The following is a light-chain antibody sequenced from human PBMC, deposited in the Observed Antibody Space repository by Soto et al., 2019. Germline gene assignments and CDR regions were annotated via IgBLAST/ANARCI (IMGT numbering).Light chain of an antibody. Sequence: DIQMTQSPSSLSASVGDSVTITCRASQSISRYLNWYQQKPGKAPNLLIYAASSLQGGVPSRFSGSGSGTEFTLTINSLQPEDFASYYCQQTYSAPRTFGGGTKVDIK. V-gene: IGKV1-39*01. CDR2: AAS. CDR3: QQTYSAPRT. J-gene: IGKJ4*01. CDR1: QSISRY.